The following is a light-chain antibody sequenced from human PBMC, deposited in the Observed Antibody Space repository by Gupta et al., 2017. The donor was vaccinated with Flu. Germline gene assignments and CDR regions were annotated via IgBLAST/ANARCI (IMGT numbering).Light chain of an antibody. V-gene: IGLV2-11*01. Sequence: QSALTQPRSVSGSPGQSVTISCTGTSSDVGGYNYVSWYQQHPGKAPKLMIYDVSKRPSGVPDRFSGSKSGNTASLTXSXLQAEDXADYYCCSYAGSYTFVFGTGTKVTVL. CDR1: SSDVGGYNY. CDR3: CSYAGSYTFV. J-gene: IGLJ1*01. CDR2: DVS.